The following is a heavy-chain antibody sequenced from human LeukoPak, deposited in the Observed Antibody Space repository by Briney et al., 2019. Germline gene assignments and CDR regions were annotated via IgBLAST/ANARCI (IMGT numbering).Heavy chain of an antibody. Sequence: PSETLSLTCAVYGGSFSGDYWNWIRQPPGKGLEWIGEINHSGSTSSNPSLKSRVTISVDRSKNQFSLKLSSVTAADTAVYYCARRPRYSSGWYYFDSWGQGTLVTVSS. V-gene: IGHV4-34*01. CDR1: GGSFSGDY. J-gene: IGHJ4*02. D-gene: IGHD6-19*01. CDR3: ARRPRYSSGWYYFDS. CDR2: INHSGST.